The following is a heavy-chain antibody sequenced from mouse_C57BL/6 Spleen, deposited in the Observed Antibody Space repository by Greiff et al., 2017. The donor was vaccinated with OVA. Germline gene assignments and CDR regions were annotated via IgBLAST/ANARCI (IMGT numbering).Heavy chain of an antibody. J-gene: IGHJ4*01. CDR2: IWSGGST. CDR1: GFSLTSYG. V-gene: IGHV2-2*01. Sequence: VQLQQSGPGLVQPSQSLSITCTVSGFSLTSYGVHWVRQSPGKGLEWLGVIWSGGSTDYNAAFISRLSISKDNSKSQVFFKMNSRQAYDTAIYYCARKGEDSYYAMDYWGQGTSVTVSS. CDR3: ARKGEDSYYAMDY.